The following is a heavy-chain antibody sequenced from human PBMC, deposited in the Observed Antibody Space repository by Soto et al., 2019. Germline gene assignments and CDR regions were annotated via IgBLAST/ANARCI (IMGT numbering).Heavy chain of an antibody. D-gene: IGHD1-26*01. CDR3: ARTASGGIVGATTIDY. Sequence: ASVKVSCKASGGTFSSYAISWVRQAPGQGLEWMGGIIPIFGTANYAQKFQGRVTITADESTSTAYMELSSLRSEDTAVYYCARTASGGIVGATTIDYWGQGPLVTVSS. V-gene: IGHV1-69*13. CDR1: GGTFSSYA. J-gene: IGHJ4*02. CDR2: IIPIFGTA.